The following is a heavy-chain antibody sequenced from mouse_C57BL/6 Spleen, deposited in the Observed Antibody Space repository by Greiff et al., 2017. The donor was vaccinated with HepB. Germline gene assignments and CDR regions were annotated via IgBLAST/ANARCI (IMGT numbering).Heavy chain of an antibody. CDR1: GYTFTSYW. Sequence: QVQLQQPGAELVKPGASVKMSCKASGYTFTSYWITWVKQRPGQGLEWIGDIYPGSGSTNYNEKFKSKATLTVDTSSSTAYMQLSSLTSEDSAVYYCAKERVGSSSYYAMDYWGQGTSVTVFS. CDR2: IYPGSGST. J-gene: IGHJ4*01. D-gene: IGHD1-1*01. V-gene: IGHV1-55*01. CDR3: AKERVGSSSYYAMDY.